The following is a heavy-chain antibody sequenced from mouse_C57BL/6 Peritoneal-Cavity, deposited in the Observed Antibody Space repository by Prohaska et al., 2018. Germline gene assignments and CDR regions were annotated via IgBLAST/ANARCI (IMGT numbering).Heavy chain of an antibody. CDR3: AIYYGNYWYFDD. CDR1: GSTFTSYL. D-gene: IGHD2-1*01. V-gene: IGHV1-52*01. CDR2: IFPSDSEA. J-gene: IGHJ1*03. Sequence: QFQLQHPGAELVSPGSSVKLSCNASGSTFTSYLMHWLKQSPIQGLEWIGNIFPSDSEAHCKKKFKEKGTVTVEKSVSTAYMKVSRLTSEDSAVYYGAIYYGNYWYFDDWGKGTTVTVAS.